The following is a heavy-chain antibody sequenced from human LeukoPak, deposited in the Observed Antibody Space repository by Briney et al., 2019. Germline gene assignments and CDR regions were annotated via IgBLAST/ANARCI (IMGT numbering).Heavy chain of an antibody. J-gene: IGHJ5*02. D-gene: IGHD6-13*01. V-gene: IGHV3-64D*09. Sequence: PGGSLRLSCSASGFSFSSCAMHWVRQAPGKGLDFVSGISNNGGSTHYADSVKGRFIISRDNSKNTLYLQMRSLRADDTAVYYCAKKVIAAAGMGHNWFDPWGQGTLVTVSS. CDR1: GFSFSSCA. CDR2: ISNNGGST. CDR3: AKKVIAAAGMGHNWFDP.